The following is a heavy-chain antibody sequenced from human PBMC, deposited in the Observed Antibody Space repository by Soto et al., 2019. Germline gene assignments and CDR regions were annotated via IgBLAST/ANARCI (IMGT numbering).Heavy chain of an antibody. D-gene: IGHD3-22*01. V-gene: IGHV3-30*18. CDR1: GFTFSSYG. CDR2: ISYDESNK. CDR3: TKGVVVITSYFQH. J-gene: IGHJ1*01. Sequence: QVQLVESGGGVVQPGRSLRLSCADSGFTFSSYGMHWLRQAPGKGLEWVAVISYDESNKYYADSVKGRFTISRDNSKNTLYLQMNSLRAEDTAVYYCTKGVVVITSYFQHWGQGTLVTVSS.